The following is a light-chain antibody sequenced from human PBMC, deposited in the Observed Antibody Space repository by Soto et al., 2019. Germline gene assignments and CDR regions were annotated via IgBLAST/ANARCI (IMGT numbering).Light chain of an antibody. Sequence: EIVLTQSPGTLSLSPGERATLSCRASQSVSSAYLAWYQQIPGQAPRLLIYGASSRATGIPDRFSGSGSGTDFTLTISGLEPEDCAVYYCQQSGSSFYTFGQGTKMEIK. J-gene: IGKJ2*01. CDR2: GAS. CDR1: QSVSSAY. CDR3: QQSGSSFYT. V-gene: IGKV3-20*01.